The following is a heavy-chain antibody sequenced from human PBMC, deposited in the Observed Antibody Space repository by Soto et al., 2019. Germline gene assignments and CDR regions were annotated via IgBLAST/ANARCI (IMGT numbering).Heavy chain of an antibody. J-gene: IGHJ5*02. CDR3: ATDRAGYCSGGSCPEAWFDP. CDR1: GYTFTTYP. V-gene: IGHV1-3*05. Sequence: QVQLVQSGAEEKEPGASVKVSCKASGYTFTTYPMNWLRQAPGQRPEWMGWINVGNGGTKYSQKFQGRVSITRDTSASTAYMQLSHLRSDDTAVYYCATDRAGYCSGGSCPEAWFDPWGQGTLVTVTS. D-gene: IGHD2-15*01. CDR2: INVGNGGT.